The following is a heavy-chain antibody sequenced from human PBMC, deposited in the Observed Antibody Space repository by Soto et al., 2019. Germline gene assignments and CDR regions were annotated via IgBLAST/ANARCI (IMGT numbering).Heavy chain of an antibody. J-gene: IGHJ6*02. V-gene: IGHV3-21*01. CDR3: AKDGAPGSVLDV. CDR1: GFTFSTTG. CDR2: ISSGSEYI. D-gene: IGHD6-13*01. Sequence: GGSLRLSCAASGFTFSTTGMNWVRQAPGKGLEWVSSISSGSEYIFHADSVKGRLTTSRDNAKNSVYLQINNLRVEDTAVYYCAKDGAPGSVLDVWGQGTTVTVSS.